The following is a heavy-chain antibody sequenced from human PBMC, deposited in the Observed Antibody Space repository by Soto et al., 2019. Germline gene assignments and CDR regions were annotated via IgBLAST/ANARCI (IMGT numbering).Heavy chain of an antibody. CDR3: ARDPDGGYFDWLLEGYYYYGMDV. D-gene: IGHD3-9*01. J-gene: IGHJ6*02. V-gene: IGHV3-48*02. CDR2: ISSSSSTI. CDR1: GFTFSSCS. Sequence: GGSLRLSCAASGFTFSSCSMNWVRQAPGRGLEWVSYISSSSSTIYYADSVKGRFTISRDNAKNSLYLQMNSLRDEDTAVYYCARDPDGGYFDWLLEGYYYYGMDVWGQGTTVTVSS.